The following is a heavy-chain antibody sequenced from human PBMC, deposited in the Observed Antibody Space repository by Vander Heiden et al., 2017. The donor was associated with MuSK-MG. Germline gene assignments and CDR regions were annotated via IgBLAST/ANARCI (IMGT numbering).Heavy chain of an antibody. CDR2: INPSGGST. CDR1: GYTFTSYY. Sequence: QVQLVQSGAEVKKPGASVKVSCKASGYTFTSYYMHWVRQAPGQGLEWMGIINPSGGSTSYAQKFQGRVTMTRDTSTSTVYMELSSLRSEETAVYYCARARHRGGDVLRSLCYYWGHGTLVTVSS. D-gene: IGHD3-16*01. V-gene: IGHV1-46*01. CDR3: ARARHRGGDVLRSLCYY. J-gene: IGHJ4*01.